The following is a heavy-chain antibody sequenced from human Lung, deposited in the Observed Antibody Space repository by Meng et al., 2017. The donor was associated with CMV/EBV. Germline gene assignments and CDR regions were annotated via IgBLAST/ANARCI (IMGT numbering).Heavy chain of an antibody. Sequence: SXKISXAASGFTFDDFAMHWVRQSPGEGLEWVSGISGNSGVIGYADSVKGRFTISRDNARKSLSLEINTLRVEDTALYYCVKGGGEKVTFDAMDVWGQGTXVTVSS. CDR3: VKGGGEKVTFDAMDV. D-gene: IGHD2-21*02. J-gene: IGHJ6*02. V-gene: IGHV3-9*01. CDR1: GFTFDDFA. CDR2: ISGNSGVI.